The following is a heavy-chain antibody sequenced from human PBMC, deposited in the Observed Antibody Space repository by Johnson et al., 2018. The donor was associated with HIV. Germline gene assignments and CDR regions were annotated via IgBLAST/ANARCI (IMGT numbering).Heavy chain of an antibody. J-gene: IGHJ3*02. CDR3: ARQHNYDSSGQGGGLDI. D-gene: IGHD3-22*01. CDR2: ISRDGSST. Sequence: VQLVESGGGLVQPGGSLRLSCAASGFSFSSHWMVWVRQAPGKGLVGVSRISRDGSSTTYADSVKGRFTISRDNAKNTLYLQRNSLRAEDTALYYCARQHNYDSSGQGGGLDIWGQGTMVTVSS. V-gene: IGHV3-74*01. CDR1: GFSFSSHW.